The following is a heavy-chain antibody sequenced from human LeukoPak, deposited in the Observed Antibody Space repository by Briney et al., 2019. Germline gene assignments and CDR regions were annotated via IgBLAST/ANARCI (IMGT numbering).Heavy chain of an antibody. V-gene: IGHV3-30*01. D-gene: IGHD3-3*01. CDR3: ARDFQLYYDFWSGSLDY. J-gene: IGHJ4*02. CDR2: ISYGGSNK. CDR1: GFTFSSYA. Sequence: GGSLRLSCAASGFTFSSYAMHWVRQAPGKGLEWVAAISYGGSNKYYADSVKGRFTISRDNTKNTLYLQMNSLRAEDTAVYYCARDFQLYYDFWSGSLDYWGQGTLVTVSS.